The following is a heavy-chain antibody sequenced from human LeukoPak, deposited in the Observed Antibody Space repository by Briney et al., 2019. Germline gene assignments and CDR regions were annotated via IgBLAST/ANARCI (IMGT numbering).Heavy chain of an antibody. D-gene: IGHD5-18*01. V-gene: IGHV3-30*04. CDR2: ISYDGSNK. Sequence: GRSLRLSCAASGFIFSSYAMHWVRQAPGKGLEWVAVISYDGSNKYYADSVKGRFTISRDNSKNTLYLQMNSLRAEDTAVYYCASVDTAMVSDYYYYYGMDVWGQGTTVTVSS. CDR1: GFIFSSYA. J-gene: IGHJ6*02. CDR3: ASVDTAMVSDYYYYYGMDV.